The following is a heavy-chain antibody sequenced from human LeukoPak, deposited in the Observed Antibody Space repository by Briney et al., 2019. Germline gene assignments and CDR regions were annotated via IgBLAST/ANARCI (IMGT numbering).Heavy chain of an antibody. CDR1: GFTFSSYA. V-gene: IGHV3-30-3*01. D-gene: IGHD4-23*01. CDR2: ISYDGSNK. J-gene: IGHJ4*02. CDR3: ARDLDYGGNSEVGY. Sequence: HAGGSLRLSCAASGFTFSSYAMHWVRQAPGKGLEWVAVISYDGSNKYYADSVKGRFTISRDNSKNTLYLQMNSLRAEDTAVYYCARDLDYGGNSEVGYWGQGTLVTVSS.